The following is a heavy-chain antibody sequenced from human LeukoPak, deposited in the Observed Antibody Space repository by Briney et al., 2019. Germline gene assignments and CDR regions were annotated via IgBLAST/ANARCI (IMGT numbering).Heavy chain of an antibody. CDR2: INHSGST. D-gene: IGHD1-26*01. CDR1: GGSFSGYY. V-gene: IGHV4-34*01. CDR3: ARDVGVGATRGSRFDP. Sequence: PSETLSLTCAVYGGSFSGYYWSWIRQPPGKGLEWIGEINHSGSTNYNPSLKSRVTISVDTSKNQFSLMLSSVTAADTAVYYCARDVGVGATRGSRFDPWGQGTLVTVSS. J-gene: IGHJ5*02.